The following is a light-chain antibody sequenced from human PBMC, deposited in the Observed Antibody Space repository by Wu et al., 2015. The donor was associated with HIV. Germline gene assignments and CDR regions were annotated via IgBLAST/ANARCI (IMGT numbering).Light chain of an antibody. CDR1: GSVEKN. CDR3: QQYSNWPPIT. V-gene: IGKV3-15*01. CDR2: GAS. J-gene: IGKJ5*01. Sequence: EIVLTQSPATLSLSPGDRASLSCRASGSVEKNLAWYQQRPGQAPRLLIYGASTRATGVAARFSGRGSGTDFTLTINNLQSEDFVIYYCQQYSNWPPITFGQGTRLEI.